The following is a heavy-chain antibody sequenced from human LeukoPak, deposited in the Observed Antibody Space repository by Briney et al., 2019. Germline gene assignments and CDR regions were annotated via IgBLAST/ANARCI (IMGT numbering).Heavy chain of an antibody. CDR1: GFPFSISW. CDR3: AKDWFATTDY. Sequence: GGSLRLSCAASGFPFSISWMHWFRQVPGKGLMWVSRITTDETTTYADSVRGRFTISRDNAKNTVYLQMNSLRVEDTAVYYCAKDWFATTDYWGQANLLSVSS. J-gene: IGHJ4*02. D-gene: IGHD1/OR15-1a*01. V-gene: IGHV3-74*01. CDR2: ITTDETT.